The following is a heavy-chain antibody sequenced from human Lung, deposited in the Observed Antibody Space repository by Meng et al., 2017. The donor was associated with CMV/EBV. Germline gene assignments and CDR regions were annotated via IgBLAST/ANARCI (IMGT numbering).Heavy chain of an antibody. Sequence: SETLSLXXIVSGGSISTHYWSWIRQPPGKGLEWIGYVFYNGNANYNPSLTSRVTISVDTSKNQFSLKLNSVTAADTAVYYCARSRAAWDWFDPWGQGNLVTGAS. D-gene: IGHD6-13*01. CDR2: VFYNGNA. CDR1: GGSISTHY. CDR3: ARSRAAWDWFDP. V-gene: IGHV4-59*11. J-gene: IGHJ5*02.